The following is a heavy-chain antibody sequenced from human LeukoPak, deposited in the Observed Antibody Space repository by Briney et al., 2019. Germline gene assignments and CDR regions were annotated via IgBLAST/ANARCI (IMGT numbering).Heavy chain of an antibody. CDR3: ARDPRRKIAARPGVNWFDP. Sequence: ASVKVSCKASGYTFTSYDINWVRQATGQGLEWMGWMNPNSGNTGYAQKFQGRVTITRNTSISTAYMELSSLRSEDTAVYYCARDPRRKIAARPGVNWFDPWGQGTLVTVSS. D-gene: IGHD6-6*01. CDR2: MNPNSGNT. CDR1: GYTFTSYD. V-gene: IGHV1-8*03. J-gene: IGHJ5*02.